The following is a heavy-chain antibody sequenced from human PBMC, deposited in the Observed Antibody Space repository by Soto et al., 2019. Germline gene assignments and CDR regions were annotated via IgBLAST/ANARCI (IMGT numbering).Heavy chain of an antibody. CDR2: IHHSGRT. CDR3: ARGGDWQFDY. CDR1: GDSISSDKW. Sequence: QVQLQESGPGLVKPSGTLSLTCAVSGDSISSDKWWSWVRQPPGKGLEWIGEIHHSGRTNYNPSLKSRVTILVEKSKNQASLELSSMTAADTAVYYCARGGDWQFDYWGQGTLATVSS. J-gene: IGHJ4*02. D-gene: IGHD2-21*02. V-gene: IGHV4-4*02.